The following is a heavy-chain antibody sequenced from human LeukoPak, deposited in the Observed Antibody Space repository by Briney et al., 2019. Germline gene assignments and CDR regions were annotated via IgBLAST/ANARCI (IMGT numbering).Heavy chain of an antibody. Sequence: GGSLRLSCAASGFTFDDYGMSWVRQAPGKWLEWVSGINWNGGSTGYADSVKGRFTISRDNAKNSLYLQMNSLRAEDTAVYYCATGYCSSISCFKEFDNWGQGTLVTVSS. CDR2: INWNGGST. V-gene: IGHV3-20*04. CDR3: ATGYCSSISCFKEFDN. D-gene: IGHD2-2*01. CDR1: GFTFDDYG. J-gene: IGHJ4*02.